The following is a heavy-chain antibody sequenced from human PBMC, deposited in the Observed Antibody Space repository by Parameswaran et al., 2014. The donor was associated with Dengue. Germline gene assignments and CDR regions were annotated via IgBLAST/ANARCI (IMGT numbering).Heavy chain of an antibody. Sequence: RWIRQPPGKGLEWIGEIYHSGSTNYNPSLKSRVTISVDKSKNQFSLKLSSVTAADTAVYYCARDYKAGTPKLDYWGQGTLVTVSS. D-gene: IGHD6-19*01. CDR2: IYHSGST. V-gene: IGHV4-4*02. CDR3: ARDYKAGTPKLDY. J-gene: IGHJ4*02.